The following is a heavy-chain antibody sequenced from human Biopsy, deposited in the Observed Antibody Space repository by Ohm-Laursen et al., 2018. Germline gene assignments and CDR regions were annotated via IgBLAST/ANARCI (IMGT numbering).Heavy chain of an antibody. CDR1: GGSFTGHY. V-gene: IGHV4-59*11. J-gene: IGHJ4*02. CDR2: ISCTGYT. Sequence: SDTLSLTCTVSGGSFTGHYWSWIRQPPGKGLEWIGHISCTGYTSYNASLKSRVTISVDTSRNHFSLRLSSLTAADTAVYYGARGSNDFGGLYFPRWGQGTLLTVSS. CDR3: ARGSNDFGGLYFPR. D-gene: IGHD4-23*01.